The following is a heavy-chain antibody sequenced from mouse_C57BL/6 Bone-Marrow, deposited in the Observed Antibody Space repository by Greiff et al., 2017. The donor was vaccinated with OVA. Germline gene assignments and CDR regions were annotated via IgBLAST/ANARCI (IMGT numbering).Heavy chain of an antibody. CDR3: VREGNLLLRWGYAMDY. V-gene: IGHV10-3*01. Sequence: EVQLVESGGGLVQPKGSLKLSCAASGFTFNTYAMHWVRQAPGKGLEWVARIRSKSSNYATYYADSVKDRFTISRDDSQSMLYLQMNNLKTEETAMYYWVREGNLLLRWGYAMDYWGQGTSVTVSS. D-gene: IGHD1-1*01. J-gene: IGHJ4*01. CDR1: GFTFNTYA. CDR2: IRSKSSNYAT.